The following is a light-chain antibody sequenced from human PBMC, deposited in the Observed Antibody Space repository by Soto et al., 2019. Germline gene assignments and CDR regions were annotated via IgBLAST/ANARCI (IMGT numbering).Light chain of an antibody. CDR1: QDIGGR. Sequence: DIQMTQSPSSVSASVGDRITITCRASQDIGGRLAWFRQKPGKAPQYLIQAASILQSGVPSRFSGSGSGTDFSLTIRRLEPDDFAVYYCQKYGNFWTFGQGTKVDIK. J-gene: IGKJ1*01. CDR2: AAS. V-gene: IGKV1-12*01. CDR3: QKYGNFWT.